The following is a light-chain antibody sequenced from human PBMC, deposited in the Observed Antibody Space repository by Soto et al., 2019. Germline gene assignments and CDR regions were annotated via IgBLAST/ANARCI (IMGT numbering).Light chain of an antibody. CDR3: SSYAGSYTLV. Sequence: QSALTQPRSVSGSPGQSVTISCTGTSNVVGGYNFVSWYQQHPGKVPKLFMYDVSRRPSGVPDRFSGSKSGNTASLTISGLQAEDEADYYCSSYAGSYTLVFGGGTKLTVL. V-gene: IGLV2-11*01. J-gene: IGLJ2*01. CDR1: SNVVGGYNF. CDR2: DVS.